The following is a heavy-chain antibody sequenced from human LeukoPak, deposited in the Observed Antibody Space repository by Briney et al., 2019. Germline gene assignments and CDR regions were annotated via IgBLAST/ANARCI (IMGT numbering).Heavy chain of an antibody. J-gene: IGHJ4*02. CDR1: GFTFSSYS. Sequence: GGSLRLSCAASGFTFSSYSMNWVRQAPGKGLEWVSYISRSSRTIYYADSVKGRFTISRDNAKNSLYLQMNSLRAEDTAVYYCARDSALVVVIPFDYWGQGTLVTVSS. CDR2: ISRSSRTI. CDR3: ARDSALVVVIPFDY. V-gene: IGHV3-48*01. D-gene: IGHD3-22*01.